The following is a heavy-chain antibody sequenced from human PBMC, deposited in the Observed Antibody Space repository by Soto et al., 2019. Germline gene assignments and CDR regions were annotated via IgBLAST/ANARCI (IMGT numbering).Heavy chain of an antibody. Sequence: QVQLVESGGGVVQPGRSLRLSCAASGFTFSSYGMHWVRQAPGKGLEWVAVISYDGSNKYYADSVKGRFTISRDNSKNTLYLQMNSLRAEDTAVYYCAKGGVDTAMTDYWGQGTLVTVSS. CDR3: AKGGVDTAMTDY. V-gene: IGHV3-30*18. CDR1: GFTFSSYG. J-gene: IGHJ4*02. D-gene: IGHD5-18*01. CDR2: ISYDGSNK.